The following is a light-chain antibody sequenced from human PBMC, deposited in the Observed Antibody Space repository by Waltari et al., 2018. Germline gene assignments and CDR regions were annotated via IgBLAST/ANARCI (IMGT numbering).Light chain of an antibody. J-gene: IGLJ3*02. CDR2: SNN. V-gene: IGLV1-47*01. CDR3: ATWDDSLRMV. Sequence: QSVLSQPPSASGTPGQRATISCSGSSSTIGNNYVYCYQQLPGTAPKLLIYSNNQRPSGVPDRFSGSKSGTSASLAINGLRSEDEADYYCATWDDSLRMVFGGGTELTVL. CDR1: SSTIGNNY.